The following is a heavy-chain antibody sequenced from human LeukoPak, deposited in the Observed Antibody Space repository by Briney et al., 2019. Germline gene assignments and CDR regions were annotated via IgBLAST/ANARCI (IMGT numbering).Heavy chain of an antibody. D-gene: IGHD2-8*01. CDR1: GFTFSSNY. Sequence: GGSLRLSCAASGFTFSSNYMSWVRQAPGEGLYWVSVIYSGGTTYYADSVKGRFTISRDNSKNTLRLQMNSLRDEDTAVYYCARGQGTSGYAFDIWGQGTMVTVSS. CDR3: ARGQGTSGYAFDI. CDR2: IYSGGTT. J-gene: IGHJ3*02. V-gene: IGHV3-53*01.